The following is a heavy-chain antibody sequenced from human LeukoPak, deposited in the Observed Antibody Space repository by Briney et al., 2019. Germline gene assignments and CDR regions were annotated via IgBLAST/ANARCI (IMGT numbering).Heavy chain of an antibody. D-gene: IGHD6-19*01. CDR1: GFTFSSYW. J-gene: IGHJ4*02. Sequence: PGGSLRLSCAASGFTFSSYWMHWVRQAPGKGLVWVSRINSDGSSTSYADSVKGRFTISRDNAKNTLYLQMNSLRAEDTAVYYCARGSIAVAGLDYWGQGTLVTVSS. CDR2: INSDGSST. CDR3: ARGSIAVAGLDY. V-gene: IGHV3-74*01.